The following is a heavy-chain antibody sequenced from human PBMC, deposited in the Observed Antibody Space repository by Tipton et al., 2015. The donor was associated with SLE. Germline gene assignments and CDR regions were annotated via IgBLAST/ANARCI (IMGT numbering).Heavy chain of an antibody. J-gene: IGHJ6*02. V-gene: IGHV3-7*01. D-gene: IGHD1-26*01. Sequence: GSLRLSCAASGFTFSSYWMSWVRQAPGKGLEWVANIKQDGSEKYYVDSVKGRFTISRDNAKNSLYLQMNSLRAEDTAVYYCASPDSGSYYYYGMDVWGQGTTVTVSS. CDR1: GFTFSSYW. CDR3: ASPDSGSYYYYGMDV. CDR2: IKQDGSEK.